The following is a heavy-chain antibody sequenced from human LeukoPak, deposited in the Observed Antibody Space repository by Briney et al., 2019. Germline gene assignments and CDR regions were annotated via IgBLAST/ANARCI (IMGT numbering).Heavy chain of an antibody. CDR3: ARLSSTLYYSMDV. J-gene: IGHJ6*02. Sequence: SETLSLTCAVSGGSISSYYWTWIRQPPGKGLEGVGYIQNSAIYRAKIKSSPSLQSRVSLSIDTSKNQVSLTVNSVTAADTAVYYCARLSSTLYYSMDVWGPGTAVTVSS. D-gene: IGHD6-6*01. CDR1: GGSISSYY. V-gene: IGHV4-59*08. CDR2: IQNSAIYRAKI.